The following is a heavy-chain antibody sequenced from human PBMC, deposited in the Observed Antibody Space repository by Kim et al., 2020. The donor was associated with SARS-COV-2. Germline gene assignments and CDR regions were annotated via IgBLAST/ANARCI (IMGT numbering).Heavy chain of an antibody. Sequence: ASVKVSCEASGYTLTSHEIMWVRQATGQGLEWMGWIDPKIGNAGHAPQFQGRVTLTMNMALNTVYLELTGLTTEDTAVYYCARGPPADVRGLGTLVPVSS. CDR2: IDPKIGNA. CDR3: ARGPPADV. CDR1: GYTLTSHE. J-gene: IGHJ2*01. V-gene: IGHV1-8*01.